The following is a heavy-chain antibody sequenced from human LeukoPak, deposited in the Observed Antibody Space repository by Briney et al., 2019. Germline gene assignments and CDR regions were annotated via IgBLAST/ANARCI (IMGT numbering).Heavy chain of an antibody. CDR1: GGSSSGYY. CDR3: ARWSSNYYDSSGRRFDP. Sequence: SQTLSPTCALYGGSSSGYYWSWIRQPPGKGLEWIGEINHSGSTNYNPSLKSRLTISVDTSKNQFSLKLSSVTAADTAVYYCARWSSNYYDSSGRRFDPWGQGTLVTVSS. J-gene: IGHJ5*02. CDR2: INHSGST. V-gene: IGHV4-34*01. D-gene: IGHD3-22*01.